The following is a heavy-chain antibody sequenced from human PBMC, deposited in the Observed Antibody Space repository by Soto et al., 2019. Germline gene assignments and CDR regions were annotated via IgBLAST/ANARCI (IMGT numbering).Heavy chain of an antibody. D-gene: IGHD3-10*01. J-gene: IGHJ5*02. Sequence: PSETLSLTCAVYGGSFSGHYWSWIRQPPGKGLEWIGEINHSGSTNYNPSLKSRVTISVDTSKNQFSLKLSSVTAADTAVYYCARGRGKGYYYGSGSYYNPLNWFDPWGQGTLVTVSS. V-gene: IGHV4-34*01. CDR3: ARGRGKGYYYGSGSYYNPLNWFDP. CDR1: GGSFSGHY. CDR2: INHSGST.